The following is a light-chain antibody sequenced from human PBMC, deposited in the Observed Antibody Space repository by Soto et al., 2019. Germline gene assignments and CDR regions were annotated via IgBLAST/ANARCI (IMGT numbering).Light chain of an antibody. CDR3: QQYGSSPWS. J-gene: IGKJ1*01. Sequence: DIVLTQSPCTLSLSPGARDTLSCRASQSVSSSYLAWYQQKPGQAPRLLIYGASSRATGIPDRFSGSGSGTDFTLTISRLEPEDFAVYYCQQYGSSPWSFGQGIKVDIK. CDR2: GAS. CDR1: QSVSSSY. V-gene: IGKV3-20*01.